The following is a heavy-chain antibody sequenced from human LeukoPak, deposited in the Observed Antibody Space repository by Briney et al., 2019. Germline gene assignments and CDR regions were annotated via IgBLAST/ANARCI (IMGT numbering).Heavy chain of an antibody. J-gene: IGHJ3*02. CDR3: AREPGTIVVVTANSEPDAFDI. V-gene: IGHV4-4*07. CDR2: IYTSGST. Sequence: SETLSLTCTVSGGSISSYYWSWIRLPAGKGLEWIGRIYTSGSTNYNPSLKSRVTMSVDTSKNQFSLKLSSVTAADTAVYYCAREPGTIVVVTANSEPDAFDIWGQGTMVTVSS. D-gene: IGHD2-21*02. CDR1: GGSISSYY.